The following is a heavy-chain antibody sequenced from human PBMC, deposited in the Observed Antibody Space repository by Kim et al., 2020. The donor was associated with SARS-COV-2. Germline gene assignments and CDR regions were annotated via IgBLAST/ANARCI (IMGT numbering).Heavy chain of an antibody. CDR3: ACPTNWNYANYYYYGMDV. V-gene: IGHV7-4-1*02. CDR1: GYTFTSYA. Sequence: ASVKVSCKASGYTFTSYAMNWVRQAPGQGLEWMGWINTNTGNPTYAQGFTGRFVFSLDTSVSTAYLQISSLKAEDTAVYYCACPTNWNYANYYYYGMDVWGQGTTVTVSS. D-gene: IGHD1-7*01. J-gene: IGHJ6*02. CDR2: INTNTGNP.